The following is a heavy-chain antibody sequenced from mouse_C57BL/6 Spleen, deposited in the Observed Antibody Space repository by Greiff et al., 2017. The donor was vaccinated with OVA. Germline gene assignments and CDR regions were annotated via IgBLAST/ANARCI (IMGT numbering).Heavy chain of an antibody. D-gene: IGHD2-3*01. J-gene: IGHJ3*01. CDR1: GFTFSDYG. CDR2: ISSGSSTI. CDR3: ARPSDGYYPFAY. V-gene: IGHV5-17*01. Sequence: EVMLVESGGGLVKPGGSLKLSCAASGFTFSDYGMHWVRQAPEKGLEWVAYISSGSSTISYADTVKGRFTISRDNAKNTLFLQMTSLRSEDTAMYYCARPSDGYYPFAYWGQGTLVTVSA.